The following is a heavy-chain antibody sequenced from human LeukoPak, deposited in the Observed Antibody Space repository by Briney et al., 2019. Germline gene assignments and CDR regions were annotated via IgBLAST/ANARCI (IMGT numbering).Heavy chain of an antibody. CDR3: AKVEPKYYYDSSGTGHNWFDP. CDR1: GFTFSSYA. J-gene: IGHJ5*02. V-gene: IGHV3-23*01. CDR2: ISGSGGST. D-gene: IGHD3-22*01. Sequence: PGGSLRLSCAASGFTFSSYAMSWVRQAPGKGLEWVSAISGSGGSTYYADSVKGRFTISRDNSKNTLYLQMNSLRAEDTAVYYCAKVEPKYYYDSSGTGHNWFDPGGQGTLVTVSS.